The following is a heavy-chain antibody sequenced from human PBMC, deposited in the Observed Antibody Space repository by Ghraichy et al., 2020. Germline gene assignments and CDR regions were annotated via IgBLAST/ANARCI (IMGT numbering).Heavy chain of an antibody. V-gene: IGHV3-48*02. Sequence: GESLNISCAASGFTFRSYSMNWVRQAPGKGLEWVSYITSDTRRIYYADSVKGRFTISRDNAKNSLYLQMNSLKDDDTGVYYCARTTEGAAGYWGQGTLVTVSS. CDR2: ITSDTRRI. CDR1: GFTFRSYS. J-gene: IGHJ4*02. CDR3: ARTTEGAAGY. D-gene: IGHD6-13*01.